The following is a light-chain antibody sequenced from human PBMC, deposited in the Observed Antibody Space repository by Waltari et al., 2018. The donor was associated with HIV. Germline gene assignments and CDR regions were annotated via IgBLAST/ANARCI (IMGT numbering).Light chain of an antibody. CDR1: SSDVGSYNL. J-gene: IGLJ2*01. CDR2: EGS. CDR3: CSYAGSSTLEV. Sequence: QSALTQPASVSGSPGQSITISCTGTSSDVGSYNLVSWYQQHPGKAPKLMIYEGSKRPSGVSNRFSGSNSGNTASLTIAGLQAEDEADYYCCSYAGSSTLEVFGGGTKLTVL. V-gene: IGLV2-23*01.